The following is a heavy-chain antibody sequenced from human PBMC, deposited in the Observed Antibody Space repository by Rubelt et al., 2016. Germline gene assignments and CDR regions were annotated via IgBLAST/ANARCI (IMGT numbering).Heavy chain of an antibody. J-gene: IGHJ4*02. D-gene: IGHD6-13*01. Sequence: QVQLQESGPGLVKPSETLSLTCTVSGGSISVYYWSWIRQPPGKGLEWIGYISYSGCTNYNPALTRRVTLSVDTSKNQFSLHLTSVTAADTALYYCARLYSSTWTPYYFDYWGQGTLVTVSS. V-gene: IGHV4-59*08. CDR1: GGSISVYY. CDR3: ARLYSSTWTPYYFDY. CDR2: ISYSGCT.